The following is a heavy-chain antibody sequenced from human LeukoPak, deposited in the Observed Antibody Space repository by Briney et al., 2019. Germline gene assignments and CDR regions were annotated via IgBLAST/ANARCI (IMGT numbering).Heavy chain of an antibody. CDR3: ARDYPTAAVRINY. D-gene: IGHD6-25*01. J-gene: IGHJ4*02. Sequence: ASVKVSCKASGYTFTSYDINWVRQATGQGLEWMGWMNPNSGNTGYAQKFQGRVTMTRNTSISTAYMELSSLRSDGTAVYYCARDYPTAAVRINYWGQGTLVTVSS. CDR2: MNPNSGNT. V-gene: IGHV1-8*01. CDR1: GYTFTSYD.